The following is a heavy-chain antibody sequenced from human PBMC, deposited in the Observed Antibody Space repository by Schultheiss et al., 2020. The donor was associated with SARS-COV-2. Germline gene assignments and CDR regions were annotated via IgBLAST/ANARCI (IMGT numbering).Heavy chain of an antibody. CDR1: GFTFSSYA. V-gene: IGHV3-23*01. CDR3: ARAGQYTPPDAFDI. Sequence: GESLKISCAASGFTFSSYAMSWVRQAPGKGLEWVSAISGSGGSTYYADSVKGRFTISRDKAKNSLYLQMNSLRAEDTAVYYCARAGQYTPPDAFDIWGQGTVVTVSS. J-gene: IGHJ3*02. CDR2: ISGSGGST. D-gene: IGHD5-18*01.